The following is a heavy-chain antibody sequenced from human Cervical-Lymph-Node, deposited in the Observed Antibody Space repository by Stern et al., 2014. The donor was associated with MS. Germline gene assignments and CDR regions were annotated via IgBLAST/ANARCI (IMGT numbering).Heavy chain of an antibody. CDR1: GFTFDDYA. V-gene: IGHV3-9*01. Sequence: EVQLVESGGGLVQPGRSLRPSCAASGFTFDDYAMHWVRQAPGKGLEWVSGISWNSGSIGYADSVKGRFAISRDNAKNSLYLQMNSLRAEDTALYYCAKGGYSYGYVDYWGQGTLVTVSS. J-gene: IGHJ4*02. CDR3: AKGGYSYGYVDY. CDR2: ISWNSGSI. D-gene: IGHD5-18*01.